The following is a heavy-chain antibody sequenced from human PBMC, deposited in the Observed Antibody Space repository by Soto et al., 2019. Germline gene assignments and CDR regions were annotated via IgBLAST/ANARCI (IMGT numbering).Heavy chain of an antibody. J-gene: IGHJ5*02. Sequence: QVQVKESGPGLVKPSETLSLTCTVSGGSISNHYWSWIRQSPGKGLVWIANVYHSGTTNYNLSLKGRVTISIDSSKNQVSRKLNSVTAADTAVYYCARGGYRTLAWFDPWGQGTLVTVSS. D-gene: IGHD6-13*01. CDR1: GGSISNHY. V-gene: IGHV4-59*11. CDR2: VYHSGTT. CDR3: ARGGYRTLAWFDP.